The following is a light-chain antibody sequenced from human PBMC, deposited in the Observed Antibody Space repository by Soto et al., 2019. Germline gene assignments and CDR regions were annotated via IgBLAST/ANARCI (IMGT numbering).Light chain of an antibody. Sequence: EIVLTQSPATLSLSPGERATLSCRASQSVTTCLAWYQQKADRAPRLLIYHPSTRATYIPAKFSGSGSGTDVTLTISSLGSVVCGVYYSQQRSNWPLVITFGGGTKVEIK. J-gene: IGKJ4*01. CDR2: HPS. CDR1: QSVTTC. CDR3: QQRSNWPLVIT. V-gene: IGKV3-11*01.